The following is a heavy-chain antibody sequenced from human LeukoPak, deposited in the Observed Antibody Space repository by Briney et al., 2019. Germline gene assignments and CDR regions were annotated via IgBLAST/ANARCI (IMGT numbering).Heavy chain of an antibody. CDR3: AKDTTPYYYGSGSYYVY. D-gene: IGHD3-10*01. J-gene: IGHJ4*02. Sequence: GRSLRLSCAASGFTFSSYAMSWVRQAPGKGLEWVSGISWNSGSIGYADSVKGRFTISRDNAKNSLYLQMNSLRAEDTALYYCAKDTTPYYYGSGSYYVYWGQGTLVTVSS. CDR2: ISWNSGSI. CDR1: GFTFSSYA. V-gene: IGHV3-9*01.